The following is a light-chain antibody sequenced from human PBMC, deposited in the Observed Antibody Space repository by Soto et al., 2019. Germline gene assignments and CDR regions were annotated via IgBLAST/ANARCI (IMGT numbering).Light chain of an antibody. CDR1: SSDVGSYNL. CDR2: EGS. CDR3: CSYAGSSTVV. J-gene: IGLJ2*01. V-gene: IGLV2-23*01. Sequence: QSALTQPASVSGSPGQSITIACTGTSSDVGSYNLVSGYQQHPGKASKLMIYEGSKRPSGVSNRFSGSKSGNTASLTIYGLQAEDGADYYCCSYAGSSTVVFGGGTKLTVL.